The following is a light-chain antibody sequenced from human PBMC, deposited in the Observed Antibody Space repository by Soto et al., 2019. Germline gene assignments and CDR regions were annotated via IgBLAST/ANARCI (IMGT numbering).Light chain of an antibody. CDR3: QQYDSWPRT. J-gene: IGKJ1*01. Sequence: EIVLTQSPCTLSLSPGERATLSCRASQSVSTNLAWYQQKPGQAPRLLIYSAFTRATGFPARFSASGSGTEFTLTISSLQSEDFAVYYCQQYDSWPRTFGQGTKVDIK. CDR2: SAF. CDR1: QSVSTN. V-gene: IGKV3-15*01.